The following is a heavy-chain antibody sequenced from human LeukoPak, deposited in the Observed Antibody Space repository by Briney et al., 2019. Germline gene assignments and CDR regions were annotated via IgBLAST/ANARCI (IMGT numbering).Heavy chain of an antibody. CDR2: INPNSGGT. Sequence: ASVKVSCKASGYTFTGYYMHWVRQAPGQGLEWMGWINPNSGGTNYAQKFRGRVTMTRDTSISTAYMELSRLRSDDTAVYYGARDMDIVVVPAAIKYYYYMDVWGKGTTVTISS. D-gene: IGHD2-2*03. J-gene: IGHJ6*03. CDR1: GYTFTGYY. V-gene: IGHV1-2*02. CDR3: ARDMDIVVVPAAIKYYYYMDV.